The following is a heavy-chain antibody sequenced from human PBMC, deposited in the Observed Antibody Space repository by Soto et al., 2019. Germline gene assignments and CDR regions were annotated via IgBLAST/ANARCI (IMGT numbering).Heavy chain of an antibody. CDR2: IYYSGST. CDR3: ARGQTPYDFWSGYYFDY. J-gene: IGHJ4*02. CDR1: GGSISSGGYY. D-gene: IGHD3-3*01. Sequence: SETQSLTSTVSGGSISSGGYYWSWIRQHPGKGLEWIGYIYYSGSTYYNPSLKSRVTISVDTSKNQFSLKLSSVTAADTAVYYCARGQTPYDFWSGYYFDYWGQGTLVTVSS. V-gene: IGHV4-31*03.